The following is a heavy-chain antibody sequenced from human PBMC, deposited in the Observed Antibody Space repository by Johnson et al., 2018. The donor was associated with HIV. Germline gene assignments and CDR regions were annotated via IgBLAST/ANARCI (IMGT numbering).Heavy chain of an antibody. J-gene: IGHJ3*02. D-gene: IGHD3-10*01. Sequence: VQLVESGGGLVKPGGSLRLSCAATGFTFSNAWMSWVRQVPGKGLEWVGRIRSKTDGGTTDYAAPVKGRFTISKDDSKNTLYLQMNSLKTEETAVYYCTAEGDLAFDIWGQWTMVTVSS. V-gene: IGHV3-15*01. CDR3: TAEGDLAFDI. CDR1: GFTFSNAW. CDR2: IRSKTDGGTT.